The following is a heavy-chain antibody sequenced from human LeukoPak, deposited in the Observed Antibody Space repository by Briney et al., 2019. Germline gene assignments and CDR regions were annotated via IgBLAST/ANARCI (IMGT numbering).Heavy chain of an antibody. Sequence: ASVKVSCKASGYTFTGHYMHWVRQAPVQGLEWMGWINPNSSGTNYAQKFQGRVTMTRDTSISTAYMELSRLGSDDTAMYYCARDLWGAYSSSWRPPIDYWGQGALVTVSS. CDR1: GYTFTGHY. D-gene: IGHD6-13*01. CDR3: ARDLWGAYSSSWRPPIDY. J-gene: IGHJ4*02. CDR2: INPNSSGT. V-gene: IGHV1-2*02.